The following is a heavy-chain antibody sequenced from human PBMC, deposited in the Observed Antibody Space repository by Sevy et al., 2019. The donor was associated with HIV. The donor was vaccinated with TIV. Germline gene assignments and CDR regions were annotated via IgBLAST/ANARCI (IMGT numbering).Heavy chain of an antibody. J-gene: IGHJ4*02. V-gene: IGHV3-15*01. CDR2: IKSKTDGGTT. CDR3: TTDRFHYYGSGSYYNSVDY. CDR1: GFTFSNAW. Sequence: GGSLRLSCAASGFTFSNAWMSWVRQAPGRGLEWVGRIKSKTDGGTTDYAAPVKGRFTISRDDSKNTLYLQMNSLKTEDTAVYYCTTDRFHYYGSGSYYNSVDYWGQRTLVTVSS. D-gene: IGHD3-10*01.